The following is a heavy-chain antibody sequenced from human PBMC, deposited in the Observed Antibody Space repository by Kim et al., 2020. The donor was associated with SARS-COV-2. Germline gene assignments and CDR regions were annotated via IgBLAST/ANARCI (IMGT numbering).Heavy chain of an antibody. V-gene: IGHV3-23*01. Sequence: GGSLRLSCAASGFTFSSYAMSWVRQAPGKGLEWVSAISGSGGSTYYADSVKGRFTISRDNSKNTLYLQMNSLRAEDTAVYYCAKDQGNSPNHSFRVKRLYQIDYWGQGTLVTVSS. D-gene: IGHD3-16*02. CDR1: GFTFSSYA. CDR3: AKDQGNSPNHSFRVKRLYQIDY. CDR2: ISGSGGST. J-gene: IGHJ4*02.